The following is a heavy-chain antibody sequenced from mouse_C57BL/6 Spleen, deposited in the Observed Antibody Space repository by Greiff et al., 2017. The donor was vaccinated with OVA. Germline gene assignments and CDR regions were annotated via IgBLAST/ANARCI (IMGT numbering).Heavy chain of an antibody. CDR3: AREVSYDDWFAY. CDR1: GYTFTSYW. Sequence: QVQLQQPGAELVRPGSSVKLSCKASGYTFTSYWMHWVKQRPIQGLEWIGNIDPSDSETHYNQKFKDKATLTVDKSSSTAYMQLSSLTSEDSAVDYCAREVSYDDWFAYWGQGTLVTVSA. CDR2: IDPSDSET. V-gene: IGHV1-52*01. D-gene: IGHD2-3*01. J-gene: IGHJ3*01.